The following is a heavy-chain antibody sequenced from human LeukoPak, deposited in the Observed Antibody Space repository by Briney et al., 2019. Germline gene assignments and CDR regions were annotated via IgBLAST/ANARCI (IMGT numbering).Heavy chain of an antibody. D-gene: IGHD4-11*01. CDR3: ANPPTATSFHY. J-gene: IGHJ4*02. V-gene: IGHV3-23*01. CDR2: ISGSGGST. CDR1: GFTFSNYA. Sequence: GGSLRLSCAASGFTFSNYAMSWVRQAPGKGLEWVSSISGSGGSTYYADSVKGRFTISRDNSKNTLYLQMNSLRADDTAIYYCANPPTATSFHYWGQGTLVTVSS.